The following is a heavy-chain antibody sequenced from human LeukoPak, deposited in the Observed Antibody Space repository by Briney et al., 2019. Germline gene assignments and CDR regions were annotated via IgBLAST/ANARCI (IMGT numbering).Heavy chain of an antibody. Sequence: GGSLRLSCAASGFTFSSYAMHWVRRAPGKGLEWVTVISYDGSNKYYADSVKGRFTISRDNSKNTLYLQMNSLRAEDTAVYYCARTPSSNWYYFDYWGQGTLVTVSS. CDR1: GFTFSSYA. J-gene: IGHJ4*02. CDR2: ISYDGSNK. CDR3: ARTPSSNWYYFDY. V-gene: IGHV3-30-3*01. D-gene: IGHD6-13*01.